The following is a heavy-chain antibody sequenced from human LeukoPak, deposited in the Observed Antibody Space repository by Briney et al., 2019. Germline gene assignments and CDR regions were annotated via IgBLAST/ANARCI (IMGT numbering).Heavy chain of an antibody. CDR3: ARGDTASYWGFDY. CDR1: GGSISSGTYY. V-gene: IGHV4-61*02. J-gene: IGHJ4*02. D-gene: IGHD5-18*01. CDR2: IYTSGSP. Sequence: PSETLSLTCTVSGGSISSGTYYWSWIRQPAGKGLEWIGRIYTSGSPNYNPSLKSRVTMSVDTSKNQFSLKLSSVTAADTAVYYCARGDTASYWGFDYWGQGTLVTVSS.